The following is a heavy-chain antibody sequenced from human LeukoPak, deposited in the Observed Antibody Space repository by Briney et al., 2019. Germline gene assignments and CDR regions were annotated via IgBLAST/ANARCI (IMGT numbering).Heavy chain of an antibody. CDR3: AREISMFVNAFDL. CDR2: IWYDGSNE. V-gene: IGHV3-33*01. CDR1: GFTFSNSG. J-gene: IGHJ3*01. D-gene: IGHD3-10*02. Sequence: GGSLRLSCAASGFTFSNSGMHWVRQAPGKGLEWVAVIWYDGSNEHYADAVKGRFIISRDNSKNTVHLQMNSLRVEDTSVYYCAREISMFVNAFDLWGQGTLVAVSS.